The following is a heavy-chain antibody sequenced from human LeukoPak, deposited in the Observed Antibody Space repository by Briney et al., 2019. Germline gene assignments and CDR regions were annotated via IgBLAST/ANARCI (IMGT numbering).Heavy chain of an antibody. D-gene: IGHD2-8*02. CDR1: GSSIRSGYY. J-gene: IGHJ6*03. V-gene: IGHV4-38-2*01. CDR3: ALHAKSSTGDLCQTNFYFYYIDV. Sequence: SETLSLTCAVSGSSIRSGYYWGWIRQPPGKGLEWIGSISDSGSTYHNQALKGRAIVSIDTSKNQFSLRVSSVTAADAAVYFCALHAKSSTGDLCQTNFYFYYIDVWGKGTTVTVSS. CDR2: ISDSGST.